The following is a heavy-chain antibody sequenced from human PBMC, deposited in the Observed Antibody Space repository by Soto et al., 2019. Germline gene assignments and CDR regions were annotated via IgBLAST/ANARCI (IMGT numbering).Heavy chain of an antibody. J-gene: IGHJ2*01. D-gene: IGHD1-26*01. CDR3: ATVGATWGRYFDL. V-gene: IGHV4-4*02. CDR1: GGSICSTKW. Sequence: QVQLQESGPGLVKPSGTLSLTCAVSGGSICSTKWWSWVRQPPGKGLEWIGEIYHSGNTDYNPSLKSRVTISVDKSKNQFSQKLSFVTAADTALYYCATVGATWGRYFDLWGRGTLVTVSS. CDR2: IYHSGNT.